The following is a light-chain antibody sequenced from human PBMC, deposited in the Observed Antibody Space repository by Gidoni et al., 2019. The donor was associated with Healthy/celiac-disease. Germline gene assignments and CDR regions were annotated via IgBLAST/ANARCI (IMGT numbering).Light chain of an antibody. CDR2: AAS. CDR1: QGISSY. J-gene: IGKJ4*01. V-gene: IGKV1-9*01. Sequence: DTQLTQSPSFLSASVGDRVTITCRASQGISSYLAWYQQKPGKAPKLLIYAASTLQSGVPSRFSGSGSGTEFTFTISSLQPEDFATYYCQQLNSYLTFGGGTKVEIK. CDR3: QQLNSYLT.